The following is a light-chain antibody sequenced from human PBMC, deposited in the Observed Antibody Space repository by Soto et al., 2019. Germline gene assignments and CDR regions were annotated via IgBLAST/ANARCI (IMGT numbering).Light chain of an antibody. CDR1: QSIGVNSY. CDR3: QQSSSTPWT. Sequence: DIQMTQSPSSLSASVGDRVTITCRASQSIGVNSYLNWYQQKPGKAPKLLIYATSSLQSGVPSRFRGCGSGTDFNLTISSLQPVDFATYYCQQSSSTPWTFGQGTKVDIK. V-gene: IGKV1-39*01. CDR2: ATS. J-gene: IGKJ1*01.